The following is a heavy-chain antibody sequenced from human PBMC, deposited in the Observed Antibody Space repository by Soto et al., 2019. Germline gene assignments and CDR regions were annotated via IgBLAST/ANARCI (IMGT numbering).Heavy chain of an antibody. CDR2: IIPIFGTA. D-gene: IGHD5-18*01. J-gene: IGHJ4*02. CDR3: ASLDTAMVFDY. Sequence: GASVKVSCKASGGTFSSYAISWVRQAPGQGLEWMGGIIPIFGTANYAQKFQGRVTITADESTSTAYMELSSLRSEDTAVYYCASLDTAMVFDYWGQGTLVTVSS. V-gene: IGHV1-69*13. CDR1: GGTFSSYA.